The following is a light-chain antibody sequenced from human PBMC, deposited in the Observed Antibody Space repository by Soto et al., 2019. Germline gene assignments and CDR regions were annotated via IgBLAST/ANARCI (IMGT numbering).Light chain of an antibody. CDR3: QQYEVHST. J-gene: IGKJ1*01. V-gene: IGKV1-5*03. CDR2: RAS. Sequence: DIQMIQSPSTLSASVGARVTITCRVSQSVSSHLAWYQQKPGKAPKLLIYRASTLENGVPSRFTGSASGTEFSLTISSLQPDDFATYYCQQYEVHSTFGQGTKVDIK. CDR1: QSVSSH.